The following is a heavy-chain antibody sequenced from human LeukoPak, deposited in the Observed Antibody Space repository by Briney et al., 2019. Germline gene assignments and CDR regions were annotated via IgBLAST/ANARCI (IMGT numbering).Heavy chain of an antibody. CDR2: MSYDGSNK. CDR1: GFTFSSYA. CDR3: ARGSPSLIAARTILDY. D-gene: IGHD6-6*01. J-gene: IGHJ4*02. Sequence: PGRSLRPSCAASGFTFSSYAMHWVRQAPGKGLEWVAVMSYDGSNKYYADSVKGRFTISRDNSKNTLYLQMNSLRAEDTAVYYCARGSPSLIAARTILDYWGQGTLVTVSS. V-gene: IGHV3-30-3*01.